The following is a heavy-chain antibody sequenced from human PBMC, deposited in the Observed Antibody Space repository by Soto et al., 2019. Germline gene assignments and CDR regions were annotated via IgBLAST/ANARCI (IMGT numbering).Heavy chain of an antibody. CDR2: INVGNDDT. J-gene: IGHJ6*02. V-gene: IGHV1-3*01. Sequence: GASVKVSCKASGYTFSTYAMHWVRQAPGQRLEWMGWINVGNDDTEYSQKFQGRVAIIRDTSASTAYLELSSLRYEDTAVYYCARMGVHYYYGMDVWGQGTTVTVSS. CDR3: ARMGVHYYYGMDV. D-gene: IGHD3-10*01. CDR1: GYTFSTYA.